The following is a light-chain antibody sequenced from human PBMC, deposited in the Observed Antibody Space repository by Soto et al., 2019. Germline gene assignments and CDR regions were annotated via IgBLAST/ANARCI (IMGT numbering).Light chain of an antibody. CDR2: RDS. V-gene: IGLV3-9*01. CDR1: NIGTRN. J-gene: IGLJ3*02. Sequence: SYELTQPLSVSVPLGQTASITCGGNNIGTRNVNWYQQKPGQAPVLVVYRDSNRPSGIPERFSGSNSGNTATLTISRAQAGDEADYYCHVWDSSTAVFGGGTKVTVL. CDR3: HVWDSSTAV.